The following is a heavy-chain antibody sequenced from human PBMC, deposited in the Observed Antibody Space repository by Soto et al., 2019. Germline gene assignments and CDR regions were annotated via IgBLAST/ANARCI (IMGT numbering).Heavy chain of an antibody. CDR3: ARRMVEVTGTTYAIDI. V-gene: IGHV3-72*01. CDR2: TRNKANSYTT. Sequence: GGSLRLSCAASGFTFSDHYMDWVRQAPGKGLEWVGRTRNKANSYTTEYAASVKGRFTISRDDSKNSLYLQMNSLKTEDTAVYYCARRMVEVTGTTYAIDIWGQGTMVTVSS. CDR1: GFTFSDHY. J-gene: IGHJ3*02. D-gene: IGHD1-7*01.